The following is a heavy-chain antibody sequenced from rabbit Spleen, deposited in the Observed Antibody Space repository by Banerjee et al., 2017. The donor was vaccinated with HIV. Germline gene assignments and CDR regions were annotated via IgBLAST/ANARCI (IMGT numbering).Heavy chain of an antibody. CDR3: ARDLYSSGWGALSYGMDL. CDR1: GIDFSGLYY. V-gene: IGHV1S40*01. Sequence: QSLEESGGDLVKPGASLTLTCTASGIDFSGLYYMCWVRQAPGKGLEWIACIRVSDSQTYYASWAKGRFTIPSDNAQNTVFLQMTSLTASDTATYFCARDLYSSGWGALSYGMDLWGPGTLVTVS. J-gene: IGHJ6*01. CDR2: IRVSDSQT. D-gene: IGHD4-1*01.